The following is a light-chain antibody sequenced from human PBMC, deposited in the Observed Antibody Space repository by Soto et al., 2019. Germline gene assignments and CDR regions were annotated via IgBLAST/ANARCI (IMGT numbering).Light chain of an antibody. J-gene: IGKJ1*01. V-gene: IGKV3-15*01. CDR3: QQYKNWPRT. Sequence: EIVMTQSPATLSVSPGEGATLSCRASQNISSNLAWYQQKRGQAPRLLIYGASTRATGIPARFSGSGSGTEFTLTISSLQSEDFALYNCQQYKNWPRTFGQGTKVEIK. CDR2: GAS. CDR1: QNISSN.